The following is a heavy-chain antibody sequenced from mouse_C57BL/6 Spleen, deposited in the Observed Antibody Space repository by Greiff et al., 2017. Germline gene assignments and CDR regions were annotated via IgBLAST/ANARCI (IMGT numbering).Heavy chain of an antibody. CDR2: IWSGGST. CDR1: GFSLTSYC. D-gene: IGHD4-1*02. CDR3: AKPSNWDYAMDY. V-gene: IGHV2-4*01. Sequence: VQLQQSGPGLVQPSQSLSITCTVSGFSLTSYCVHWVRQPPGKGLEWLGVIWSGGSTDYNAAFISRLSITKDNANSQVFFKLNSLQAEDTAISYCAKPSNWDYAMDYWGQGTSVTVSS. J-gene: IGHJ4*01.